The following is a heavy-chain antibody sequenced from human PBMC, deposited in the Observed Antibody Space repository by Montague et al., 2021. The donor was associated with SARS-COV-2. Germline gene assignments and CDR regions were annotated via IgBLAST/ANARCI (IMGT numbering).Heavy chain of an antibody. CDR2: IYSDGTEK. CDR3: TRRVEGAFQY. Sequence: SLILSCATSGFDMRPFSMSWVRQAPVKGPEWVANIYSDGTEKYVXSVRGRFSISRDNDKKSLFLQMNSLRIEDTALYYCTRRVEGAFQYWGQGSLVTVAS. V-gene: IGHV3-7*03. CDR1: GFDMRPFS. J-gene: IGHJ4*02. D-gene: IGHD3-3*01.